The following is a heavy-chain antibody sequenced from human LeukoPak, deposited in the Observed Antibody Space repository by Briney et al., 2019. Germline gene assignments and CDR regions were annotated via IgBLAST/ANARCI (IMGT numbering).Heavy chain of an antibody. D-gene: IGHD3-10*01. V-gene: IGHV1-69*13. CDR3: ARQLHGSGSYYPLGD. Sequence: SVKVSCKASGGTFSSYAISWVRQAPGQGLEWMGGIIPIFCTANYAQKFQGRVTITADESTSTAYMELSSLRSEDTAVYYCARQLHGSGSYYPLGDWGQGTLVTVSS. J-gene: IGHJ4*02. CDR1: GGTFSSYA. CDR2: IIPIFCTA.